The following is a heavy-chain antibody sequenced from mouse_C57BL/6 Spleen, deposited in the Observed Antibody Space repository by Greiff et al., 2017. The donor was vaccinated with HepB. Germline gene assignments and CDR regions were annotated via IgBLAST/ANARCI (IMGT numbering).Heavy chain of an antibody. D-gene: IGHD2-4*01. Sequence: VQLQQPGAELVKPGASVKLSCKASGYTFTSYWVHWVKQRPGRGLEWIGRIEPNSGGTKYNEKFKSKATLTVDKPSSTAYMQLSSLTSEDSAVYYCARSGDYDDAMDYWGQGTSVTVSS. CDR3: ARSGDYDDAMDY. CDR2: IEPNSGGT. J-gene: IGHJ4*01. CDR1: GYTFTSYW. V-gene: IGHV1-72*01.